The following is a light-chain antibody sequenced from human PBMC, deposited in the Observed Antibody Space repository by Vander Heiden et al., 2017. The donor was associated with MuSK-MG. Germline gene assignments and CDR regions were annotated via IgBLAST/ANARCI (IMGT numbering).Light chain of an antibody. V-gene: IGLV3-21*02. J-gene: IGLJ2*01. CDR2: DDS. Sequence: SYVLTQPPSVSVAPGQTARITCGGNNIGSKIVHWYQQKPGQAPVLGGHDDSDRPSGIPERISGSNSGNTATLTISRVEAGDEADDDCQVWDSSSNQGVFGGGTKVTVL. CDR3: QVWDSSSNQGV. CDR1: NIGSKI.